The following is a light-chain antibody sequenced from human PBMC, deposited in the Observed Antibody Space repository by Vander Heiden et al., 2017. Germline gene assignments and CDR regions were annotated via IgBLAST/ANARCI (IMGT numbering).Light chain of an antibody. Sequence: DTVMTQSPLSLPVTPGEAPSISSSSSQRLLHSNRYNYLAWYLQKPGQSPQVLIYLASKRASGVPDRFSGSGSGTEFTLEISRVGAEDVGIYYCIQGLQTPYTFGQGTKLEIK. CDR3: IQGLQTPYT. J-gene: IGKJ2*01. CDR1: QRLLHSNRYNY. V-gene: IGKV2-28*01. CDR2: LAS.